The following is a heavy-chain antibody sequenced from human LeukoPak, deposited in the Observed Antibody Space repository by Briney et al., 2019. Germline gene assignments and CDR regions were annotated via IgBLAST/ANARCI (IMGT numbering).Heavy chain of an antibody. CDR3: ARGRRSGYSYAHFDY. Sequence: TSVKVSCKASGGTFSSYAISWVRQAPGQGLEWMGGIIPIFGTANYAQKFQGRVTITADKSTSTAYMELSSLRSEDTAVYYCARGRRSGYSYAHFDYWGQGTLVTVSS. J-gene: IGHJ4*02. D-gene: IGHD5-18*01. CDR2: IIPIFGTA. CDR1: GGTFSSYA. V-gene: IGHV1-69*06.